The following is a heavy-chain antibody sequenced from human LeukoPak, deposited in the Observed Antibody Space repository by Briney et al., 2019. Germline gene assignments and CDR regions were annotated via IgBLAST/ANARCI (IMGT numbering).Heavy chain of an antibody. D-gene: IGHD6-19*01. V-gene: IGHV4-59*01. CDR2: IYRSGST. CDR3: ARGGWSNDF. J-gene: IGHJ4*02. CDR1: GGSISPNY. Sequence: PSETLSLTCTVFGGSISPNYWSWIRQPPGKGLEWIGYIYRSGSTNYNPSLESRVTISVDTSKNQFSLKLSSVTAADTAVYYCARGGWSNDFWGQGTLVTVSS.